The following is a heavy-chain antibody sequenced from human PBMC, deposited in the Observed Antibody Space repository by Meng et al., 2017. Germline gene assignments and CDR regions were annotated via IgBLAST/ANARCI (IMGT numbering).Heavy chain of an antibody. CDR2: IYYSGST. CDR1: GGSISSSSYY. D-gene: IGHD2-15*01. J-gene: IGHJ4*02. Sequence: GSLRLSCTVSGGSISSSSYYWGWIRQPPGKGLEWIGSIYYSGSTYYNPSLKSRVTISVDTSKNQFSLKLSSVTAADTAVYYCAREEPSAGGGSPSFDYWGQGTLVPVSS. CDR3: AREEPSAGGGSPSFDY. V-gene: IGHV4-39*07.